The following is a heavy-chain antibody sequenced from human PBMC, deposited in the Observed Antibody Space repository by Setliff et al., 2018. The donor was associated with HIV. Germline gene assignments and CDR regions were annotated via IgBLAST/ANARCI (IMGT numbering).Heavy chain of an antibody. CDR2: ISGDGGDT. V-gene: IGHV3-23*01. Sequence: GGSLRLSCEASGFTFGNYWMTWVRQAPGKGLEWVSAISGDGGDTAYADSLKGRFTISRDTSKNTLHLHMNSLRAEDTAVYYCARGARYCSGDNCYGLFDLWGQGTLVTVSS. D-gene: IGHD2-15*01. CDR3: ARGARYCSGDNCYGLFDL. CDR1: GFTFGNYW. J-gene: IGHJ5*02.